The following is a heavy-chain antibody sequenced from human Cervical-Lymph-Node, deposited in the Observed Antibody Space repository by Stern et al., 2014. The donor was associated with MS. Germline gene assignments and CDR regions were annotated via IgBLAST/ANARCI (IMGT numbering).Heavy chain of an antibody. Sequence: VQLVESGGGVIQPGGSLRLSCTASGFTVSGAYMTWVRQAPGTGLEWVSLIPNVGSPFYTDSVKGRFTISRDDSKNTVYLHMTSLRAEDTAMYYCARDTSSPERSDWWGQGTLVTVSS. CDR3: ARDTSSPERSDW. D-gene: IGHD1-1*01. J-gene: IGHJ4*02. V-gene: IGHV3-53*01. CDR2: IPNVGSP. CDR1: GFTVSGAY.